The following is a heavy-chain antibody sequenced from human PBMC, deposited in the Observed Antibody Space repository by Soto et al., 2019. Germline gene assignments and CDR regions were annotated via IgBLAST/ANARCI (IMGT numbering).Heavy chain of an antibody. V-gene: IGHV1-69*12. D-gene: IGHD2-15*01. CDR1: GGTFSSYA. J-gene: IGHJ5*02. CDR2: IIPIFGTG. Sequence: QVQLVQSGAEVKKPGSSVKVSCKASGGTFSSYAISWVRQAPGQGLEWMGGIIPIFGTGNYAQKFQGRVTITADESTSTAYMELSSLRSEDTAVYYCARLGCSGGSCYAAWFDPWGQGTLVTVSS. CDR3: ARLGCSGGSCYAAWFDP.